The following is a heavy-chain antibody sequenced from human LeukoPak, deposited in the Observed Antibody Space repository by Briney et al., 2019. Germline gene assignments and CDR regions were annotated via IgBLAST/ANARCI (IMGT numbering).Heavy chain of an antibody. D-gene: IGHD6-13*01. CDR3: AKDKWSAQQLVIDY. Sequence: GGSLRLSCAASGFTFSSYGMSWVRQAPGKGLEWVSAISGSGGSTYYADSVKGRFTISRDNAKNSLYLQMNSLRAEDTALYYCAKDKWSAQQLVIDYWGQGTLVTVSS. V-gene: IGHV3-23*01. CDR2: ISGSGGST. J-gene: IGHJ4*02. CDR1: GFTFSSYG.